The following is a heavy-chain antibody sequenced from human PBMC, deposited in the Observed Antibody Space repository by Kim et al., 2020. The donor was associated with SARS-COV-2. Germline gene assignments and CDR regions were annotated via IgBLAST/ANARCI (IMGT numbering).Heavy chain of an antibody. CDR3: ARAGYYRFDY. J-gene: IGHJ4*02. CDR1: GFTLSSHW. D-gene: IGHD3-3*01. V-gene: IGHV3-74*01. CDR2: LNPDERTI. Sequence: GGSLRLSCVASGFTLSSHWMHWVRQAPGEGLVWVSRLNPDERTIHYADSVKGRFTISRDSGKNTLYLQMNNLRADDTAVYYCARAGYYRFDYWGQGTLVTVSS.